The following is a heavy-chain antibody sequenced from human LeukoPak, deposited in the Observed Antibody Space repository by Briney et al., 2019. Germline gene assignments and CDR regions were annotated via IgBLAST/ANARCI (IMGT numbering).Heavy chain of an antibody. CDR1: GFTFSSYD. D-gene: IGHD3-10*01. Sequence: GGSLRLSCAASGFTFSSYDMSRVRQAPGKGLEWVSAISGSGGSTYYADSVKGRFTISRDNSKNTLYLQMNSLRAEDTAVYYCAKLLVVRGVIMYYYYGMDVWGQGTTVTVSS. CDR3: AKLLVVRGVIMYYYYGMDV. CDR2: ISGSGGST. V-gene: IGHV3-23*01. J-gene: IGHJ6*02.